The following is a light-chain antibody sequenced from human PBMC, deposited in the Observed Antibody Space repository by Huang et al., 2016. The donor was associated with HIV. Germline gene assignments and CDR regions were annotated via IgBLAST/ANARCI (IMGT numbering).Light chain of an antibody. V-gene: IGKV3-15*01. CDR1: QSVSSS. J-gene: IGKJ1*01. CDR3: QQYNNWPPWT. Sequence: EIVMTQSPATLSVSPGERATLSCRASQSVSSSLAWYQPKPGQAPRLLIYDASTRATGIPARFSGSGSGTEFTLTISSLQSEDFAVYYCQQYNNWPPWTFGQGTKVEVK. CDR2: DAS.